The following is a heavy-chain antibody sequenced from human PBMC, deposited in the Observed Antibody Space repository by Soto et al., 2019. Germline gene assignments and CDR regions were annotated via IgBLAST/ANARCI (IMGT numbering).Heavy chain of an antibody. CDR3: ARDFYPLAYYFDP. CDR2: DSGSNGNT. CDR1: GYTFINHG. V-gene: IGHV1-18*04. Sequence: QVQLVQSEAEVKKPGASVKVSCEASGYTFINHGISWVRQAPGQGLEWMGWDSGSNGNTKYAQKFQGRVTMTTETSTSTAHMELRNLRSDDTAVYFCARDFYPLAYYFDPWGQGTLVTVSS. J-gene: IGHJ4*02.